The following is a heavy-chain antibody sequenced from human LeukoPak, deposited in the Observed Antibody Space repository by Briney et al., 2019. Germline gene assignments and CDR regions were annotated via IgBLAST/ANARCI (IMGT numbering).Heavy chain of an antibody. CDR1: GYTFTSYD. V-gene: IGHV1-8*03. CDR2: MNPNRGNT. J-gene: IGHJ6*03. CDR3: ARGLITDIVVVPAAAYYYYMDV. Sequence: ASVKVSCKASGYTFTSYDINWVRQATGQGLEWMGWMNPNRGNTGSAQKFQGRVTITRNTSISTAYMELSSLRSEDTAVYYCARGLITDIVVVPAAAYYYYMDVWGKGTTVTVSS. D-gene: IGHD2-2*01.